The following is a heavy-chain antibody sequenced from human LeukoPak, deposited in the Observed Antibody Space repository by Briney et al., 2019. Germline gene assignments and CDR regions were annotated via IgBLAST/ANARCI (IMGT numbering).Heavy chain of an antibody. V-gene: IGHV4-34*01. Sequence: SETLSLTCAVYGGSFSGYYWSWIRQPPGKGLERIGEINHSGSTNYNPSLKSRVTISVDTSKNQFSLKLSSVTAADTAVYYCARDPYYGSGIVYWGQGTLVTVSS. J-gene: IGHJ4*02. CDR1: GGSFSGYY. CDR3: ARDPYYGSGIVY. CDR2: INHSGST. D-gene: IGHD3-10*01.